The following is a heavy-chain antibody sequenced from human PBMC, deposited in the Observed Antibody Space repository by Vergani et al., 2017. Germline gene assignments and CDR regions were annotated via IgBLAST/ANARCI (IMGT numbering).Heavy chain of an antibody. Sequence: VQLVESGGGLVKPGGSLRLSCAASGFTFSSYSMNWVRQAPGKGLEWVAGIWHDGSNEKYVDSVQGRFTISRDNSKNTLYLEMESLRVEDTAVYFCARDKSKRAPAVMGTYYYYMDVWGKGTKVTVSS. CDR1: GFTFSSYS. V-gene: IGHV3-33*08. J-gene: IGHJ6*03. CDR2: IWHDGSNE. D-gene: IGHD3-16*01. CDR3: ARDKSKRAPAVMGTYYYYMDV.